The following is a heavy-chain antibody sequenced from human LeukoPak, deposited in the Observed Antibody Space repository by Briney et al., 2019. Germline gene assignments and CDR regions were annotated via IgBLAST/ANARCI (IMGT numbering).Heavy chain of an antibody. CDR2: IYYSGST. CDR3: ARLNTMVRVYLVAFNI. D-gene: IGHD3-10*01. J-gene: IGHJ3*02. Sequence: SETLSLTCTVSGGSISSSSYYWGWIRQPPGKGLEWIGSIYYSGSTYYSPSLKSRVTISVDTSKNQFSLKLSSVTAADTAVYYCARLNTMVRVYLVAFNIWGQGTMVTVSS. CDR1: GGSISSSSYY. V-gene: IGHV4-39*01.